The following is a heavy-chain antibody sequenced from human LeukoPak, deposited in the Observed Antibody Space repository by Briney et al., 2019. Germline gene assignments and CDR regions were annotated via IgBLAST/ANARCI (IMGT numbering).Heavy chain of an antibody. CDR2: IRDSGSST. CDR3: ARLLSDGNFDY. J-gene: IGHJ4*02. Sequence: PGGSLRLSCAASGFTFSSYAMSWVRQAPGKGLEWVSAIRDSGSSTHYADSVKGRFTTSRDNSKNTLFLQMNSLRSEDTAVYYCARLLSDGNFDYWGQGTLVTVSS. V-gene: IGHV3-23*01. D-gene: IGHD1-26*01. CDR1: GFTFSSYA.